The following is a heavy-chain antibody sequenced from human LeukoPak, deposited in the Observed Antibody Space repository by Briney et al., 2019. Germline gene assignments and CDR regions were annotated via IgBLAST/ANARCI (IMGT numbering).Heavy chain of an antibody. J-gene: IGHJ4*02. CDR1: GGSISSGGYS. D-gene: IGHD3-10*01. Sequence: SETLSLTCAVSGGSISSGGYSWSWIRQPPGKGLEWIGYIDHSGSTYYNPSLKSRVTISVDRSKNQFSLKLSSVTAADTAVYYCARVAPAIPYYYGSIDYWGQGTLVTVSS. CDR3: ARVAPAIPYYYGSIDY. CDR2: IDHSGST. V-gene: IGHV4-30-2*01.